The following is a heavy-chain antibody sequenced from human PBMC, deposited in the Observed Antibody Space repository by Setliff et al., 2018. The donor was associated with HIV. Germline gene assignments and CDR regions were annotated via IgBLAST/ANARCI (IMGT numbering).Heavy chain of an antibody. CDR3: ARGRNRNYVVYGMDV. J-gene: IGHJ6*02. D-gene: IGHD1-7*01. Sequence: GSLRLSCAASGFTFSNYAMSWVRQAPGKGLEWVSVIYAGGSTYYADSVKGRFTISRDNSKNMLYLQMDSLRAEDTAVYYCARGRNRNYVVYGMDVWGQGTTVTVSS. CDR2: IYAGGST. V-gene: IGHV3-23*03. CDR1: GFTFSNYA.